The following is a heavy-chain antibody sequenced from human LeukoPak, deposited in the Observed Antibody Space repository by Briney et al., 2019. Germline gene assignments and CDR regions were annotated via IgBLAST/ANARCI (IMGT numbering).Heavy chain of an antibody. CDR1: GFTFDDYG. J-gene: IGHJ6*03. CDR3: ARVDCSTTSCYDRGYMDV. Sequence: GGSLRLSCAASGFTFDDYGINWVRQVPGKGLEWVSGINWSGGNTGYADSVKGRFTISRDNAKKSLYLQMNSLSAEDTALYHCARVDCSTTSCYDRGYMDVWGEGTPVTVSS. CDR2: INWSGGNT. V-gene: IGHV3-20*01. D-gene: IGHD2-2*01.